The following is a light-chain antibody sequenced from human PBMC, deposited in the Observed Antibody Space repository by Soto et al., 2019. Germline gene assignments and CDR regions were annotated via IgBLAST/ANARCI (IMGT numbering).Light chain of an antibody. CDR3: QQYATSPRT. V-gene: IGKV3-20*01. CDR1: QSVGSSS. J-gene: IGKJ2*01. Sequence: EIVLTQSPGTLSLSPGERATLSCRARQSVGSSSLAWYQQRPGQAPRLLIYRTSSRATGIPDRFSGSGSGTDFTLTISSLEPEDFVVYYCQQYATSPRTFGQGTKLDIK. CDR2: RTS.